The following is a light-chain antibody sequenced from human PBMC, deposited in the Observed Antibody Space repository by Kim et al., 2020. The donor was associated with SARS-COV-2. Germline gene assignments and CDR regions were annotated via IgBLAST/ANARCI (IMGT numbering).Light chain of an antibody. Sequence: SASVGDRVTITCRASQSISSRVAWYQQKPGKAPELLIYAASTLERGVPSRFSGTGSGTEFTLTISSLQSDDLATYYCQQYSSYSTFGQGTKVDIK. V-gene: IGKV1-5*01. CDR2: AAS. J-gene: IGKJ1*01. CDR1: QSISSR. CDR3: QQYSSYST.